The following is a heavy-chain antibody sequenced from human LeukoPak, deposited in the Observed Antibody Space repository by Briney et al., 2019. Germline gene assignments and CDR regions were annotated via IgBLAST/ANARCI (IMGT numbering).Heavy chain of an antibody. D-gene: IGHD3-10*01. CDR3: GRDFGGESGAGGP. J-gene: IGHJ5*02. Sequence: GGSLRLSCAASGFTFGSYTMNWVRQAPGKGLERVSSISPSGSSTWNADSVKGRFTISRDNARNLVYLQMNSLGAEDTAIYYCGRDFGGESGAGGPWGQGILITVSS. V-gene: IGHV3-21*01. CDR2: ISPSGSST. CDR1: GFTFGSYT.